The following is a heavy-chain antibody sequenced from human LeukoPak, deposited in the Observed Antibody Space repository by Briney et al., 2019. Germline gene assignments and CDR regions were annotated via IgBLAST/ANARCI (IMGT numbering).Heavy chain of an antibody. J-gene: IGHJ4*02. D-gene: IGHD1-26*01. CDR1: GFTFSSYA. CDR3: AKFLRGASGYFDY. V-gene: IGHV3-23*01. Sequence: GGSLRLSCAASGFTFSSYAMSWVRQAPGKGLDWVSAISGSGGSTYYADSVKGRFTISRDNSKHTLYLQMNSLRAEDTAVYYCAKFLRGASGYFDYGGQGTLVTVSS. CDR2: ISGSGGST.